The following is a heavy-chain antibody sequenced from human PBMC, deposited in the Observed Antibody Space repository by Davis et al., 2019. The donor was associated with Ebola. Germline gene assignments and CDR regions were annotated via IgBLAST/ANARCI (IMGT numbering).Heavy chain of an antibody. CDR2: INPNSGGT. Sequence: ASVKVSCKASGYTFTGYYMHWVRQAPGQGLEWMGWINPNSGGTNYAQKFQGWVTMTRDTSISTAYMELRRLRSDDTAAYYCARNSESYYKSFDYWGQGTLVTVSS. CDR3: ARNSESYYKSFDY. CDR1: GYTFTGYY. J-gene: IGHJ4*02. D-gene: IGHD1-26*01. V-gene: IGHV1-2*04.